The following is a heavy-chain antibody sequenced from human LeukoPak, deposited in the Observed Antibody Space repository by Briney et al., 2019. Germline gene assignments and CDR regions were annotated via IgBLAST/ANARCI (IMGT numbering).Heavy chain of an antibody. CDR3: ARGYSSSWYSGTEH. J-gene: IGHJ1*01. V-gene: IGHV7-4-1*02. CDR2: INTNTGNP. Sequence: ASVKVSCKASGYTFTSYAMNWVRQAPGQGLEWMGWINTNTGNPTYAQGFTGRFVFSLDTSVSTAYLQISSLKAEDTAVYYCARGYSSSWYSGTEHWGQGALVTVSS. D-gene: IGHD6-13*01. CDR1: GYTFTSYA.